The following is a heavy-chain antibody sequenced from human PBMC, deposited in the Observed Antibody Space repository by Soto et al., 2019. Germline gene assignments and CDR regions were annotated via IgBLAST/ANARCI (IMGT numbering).Heavy chain of an antibody. D-gene: IGHD1-26*01. V-gene: IGHV3-30*18. CDR1: GFTFSSYG. Sequence: GGSLRLSCAASGFTFSSYGMHWVRQAPGKGLEWVAVISYDGSNKYYADSVKGRFTISRDNSKNTLCLQMNSLRAEDTAVYYCAKEMATKFAADAFDIWGQGTMVTVSS. J-gene: IGHJ3*02. CDR2: ISYDGSNK. CDR3: AKEMATKFAADAFDI.